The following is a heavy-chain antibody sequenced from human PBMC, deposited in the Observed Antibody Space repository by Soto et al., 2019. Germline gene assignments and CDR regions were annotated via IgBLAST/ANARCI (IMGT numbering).Heavy chain of an antibody. CDR2: ISDRGGST. D-gene: IGHD6-19*01. CDR1: GFTFSNYA. J-gene: IGHJ6*02. CDR3: AKSTLTSGWHGMDV. V-gene: IGHV3-23*01. Sequence: PXGSLRLSCAASGFTFSNYAMAWVRQAPGEGLEWVSGISDRGGSTYYADSMTGRFTISRDNSKNTLYLQMNSLRAEDTAVYYCAKSTLTSGWHGMDVWGQGTTVTVSS.